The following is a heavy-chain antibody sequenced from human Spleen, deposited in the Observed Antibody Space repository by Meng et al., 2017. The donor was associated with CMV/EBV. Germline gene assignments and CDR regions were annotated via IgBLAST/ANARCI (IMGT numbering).Heavy chain of an antibody. V-gene: IGHV3-11*04. CDR3: AKDLYSSGWYYFDY. D-gene: IGHD6-19*01. Sequence: GESLKISCAASGFIFSDYFMSWIRQAPGKRLEWISYISISASTIYYADSVKGRFTISRDNAKNSLYLQMNSLRADDTAVYYCAKDLYSSGWYYFDYWGQGTLVTVSS. CDR2: ISISASTI. J-gene: IGHJ4*02. CDR1: GFIFSDYF.